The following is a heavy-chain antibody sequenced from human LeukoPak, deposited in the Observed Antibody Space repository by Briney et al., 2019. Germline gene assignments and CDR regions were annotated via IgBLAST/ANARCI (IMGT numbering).Heavy chain of an antibody. J-gene: IGHJ5*02. CDR1: GGSISSYY. CDR3: ARGIVVVPAAMDAFNWFDP. V-gene: IGHV4-59*01. CDR2: IYYSGST. D-gene: IGHD2-2*01. Sequence: SETLSLTCTVSGGSISSYYWSWIRQPPGKGLEWIGYIYYSGSTNYNPSLKSRVTISVDTSKNQFSLKLSSVTAADAAVYYCARGIVVVPAAMDAFNWFDPWGQGTLVTVSS.